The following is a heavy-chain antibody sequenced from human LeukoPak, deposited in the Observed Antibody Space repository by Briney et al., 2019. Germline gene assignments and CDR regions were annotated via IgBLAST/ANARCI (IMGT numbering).Heavy chain of an antibody. CDR3: ARSNYMITFGGVWIDDY. V-gene: IGHV1-46*01. D-gene: IGHD3-16*01. CDR1: GYTFTSYY. J-gene: IGHJ4*02. CDR2: INPSGGST. Sequence: GASVKVSCKASGYTFTSYYMHWVRQAPGQGLEWMGIINPSGGSTSYAQKFQGRVAMTRDTSTSTVYMELSSLRSEDTAVYYCARSNYMITFGGVWIDDYWGQGTLVTVSS.